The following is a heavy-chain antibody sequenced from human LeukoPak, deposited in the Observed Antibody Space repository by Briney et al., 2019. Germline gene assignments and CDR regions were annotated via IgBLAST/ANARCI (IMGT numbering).Heavy chain of an antibody. CDR1: GFTFSNYA. Sequence: GGSLRLSCAASGFTFSNYAMNWVSQAPGKGLEWVSSFGTRSSSIYYEHSVTGRFIVSRDNAKNSLFLQMNSLRAEDTAVYYCARENDQGFDYWGQGTLVTVSS. CDR3: ARENDQGFDY. CDR2: FGTRSSSI. V-gene: IGHV3-21*01. J-gene: IGHJ4*02. D-gene: IGHD3-16*01.